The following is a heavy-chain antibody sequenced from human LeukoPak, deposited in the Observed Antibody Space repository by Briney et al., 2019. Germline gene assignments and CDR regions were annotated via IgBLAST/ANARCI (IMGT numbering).Heavy chain of an antibody. J-gene: IGHJ5*02. CDR2: IYYSGST. Sequence: SQTLSLTCTVAGGSISSGGYYWSWIRQHPGKGLEWIGYIYYSGSTYYNPSLKSRVTISVDTSKYQFSLKLSSVTAADTAVYYCAGFGVLRDWFDPWGQGTLVTVSS. CDR1: GGSISSGGYY. D-gene: IGHD3-10*01. CDR3: AGFGVLRDWFDP. V-gene: IGHV4-31*03.